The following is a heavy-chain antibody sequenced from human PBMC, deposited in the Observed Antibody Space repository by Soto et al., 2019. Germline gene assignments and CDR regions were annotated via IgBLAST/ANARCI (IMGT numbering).Heavy chain of an antibody. CDR1: GFTFKNVW. J-gene: IGHJ4*02. V-gene: IGHV3-15*07. D-gene: IGHD3-3*01. Sequence: EVQLVESGGGLVKPGGSLGLSCAASGFTFKNVWMHWVRQAPGKGLEWVGRIKSKADGETIDYAEPVKGRFTISRDDSKNTLYLQMNNLKTEDTAVYYCSAYCDFWGGHTPLWGQGTLVAVSS. CDR2: IKSKADGETI. CDR3: SAYCDFWGGHTPL.